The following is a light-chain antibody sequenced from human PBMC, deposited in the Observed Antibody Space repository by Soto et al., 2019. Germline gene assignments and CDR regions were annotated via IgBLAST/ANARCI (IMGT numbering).Light chain of an antibody. J-gene: IGLJ2*01. CDR1: SGDVGGYPF. CDR3: CSAATYTSVV. Sequence: QSALTQPRSVSGSPGQSVTISCTGTSGDVGGYPFVSWYQQHPGKGPKLIIYDVTKRPSGVPDRFSGSKSANTASLTISGLQTEDEADYYCCSAATYTSVVFGGGTKLTVL. V-gene: IGLV2-11*01. CDR2: DVT.